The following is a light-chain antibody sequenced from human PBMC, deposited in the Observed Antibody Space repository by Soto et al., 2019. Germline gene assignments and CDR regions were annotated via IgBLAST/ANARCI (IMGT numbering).Light chain of an antibody. J-gene: IGKJ4*01. CDR1: QRVSTY. Sequence: EIVLTQSPATRSLSPGERATLSCRASQRVSTYLAWYQQKPGQAPRLLIYDASSRATGIPARFSGSGSGTDFTLTFSSLEPEDFAVYYCQQRSIWLTFGGGTKVDI. CDR2: DAS. V-gene: IGKV3-11*01. CDR3: QQRSIWLT.